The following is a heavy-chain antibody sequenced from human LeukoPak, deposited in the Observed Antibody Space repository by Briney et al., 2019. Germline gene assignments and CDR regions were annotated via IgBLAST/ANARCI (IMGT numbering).Heavy chain of an antibody. CDR3: ARPPATRGQPDAFDI. CDR1: EFAFSRSA. J-gene: IGHJ3*02. V-gene: IGHV3-30-3*01. Sequence: PGRSLRLSCTDSEFAFSRSAMHWVRQAPGKGLEWVAVISYDGSNKYYADSVKGRFTISRDNSKNTLYLQMNSLRAEDTAVYYCARPPATRGQPDAFDIWGQGTMVTVSS. CDR2: ISYDGSNK. D-gene: IGHD3-10*01.